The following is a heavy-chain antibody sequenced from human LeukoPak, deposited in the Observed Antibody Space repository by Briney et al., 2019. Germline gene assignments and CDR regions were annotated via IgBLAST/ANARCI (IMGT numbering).Heavy chain of an antibody. CDR2: IRYDGSKK. CDR3: ARGGDYGDRSFDY. D-gene: IGHD4-17*01. Sequence: PGGSLRLSCAASGFTFSNYGMHWVRQAPGKGLEWVAFIRYDGSKKYYADSVKGRFTISRDNSKNTLYLQMNSLRAEDTAVYYCARGGDYGDRSFDYWGQGILVTVSS. V-gene: IGHV3-30*02. CDR1: GFTFSNYG. J-gene: IGHJ4*02.